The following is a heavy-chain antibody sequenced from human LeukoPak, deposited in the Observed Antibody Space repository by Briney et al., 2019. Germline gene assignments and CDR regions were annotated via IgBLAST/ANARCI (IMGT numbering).Heavy chain of an antibody. CDR2: IYYSGNT. CDR3: ARRYSNYFFDY. V-gene: IGHV4-38-2*01. D-gene: IGHD4-11*01. J-gene: IGHJ4*02. CDR1: GYSITNGYY. Sequence: SETLSLTCGVSGYSITNGYYWAWIRQPPGKGLEWIGNIYYSGNTYYNPSPKSRVTISVDTSKNQFSLMVSSVTAADTAVYYCARRYSNYFFDYWGQGTLVTVSS.